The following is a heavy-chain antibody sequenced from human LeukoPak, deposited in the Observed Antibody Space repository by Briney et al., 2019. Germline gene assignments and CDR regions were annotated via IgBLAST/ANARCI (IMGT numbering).Heavy chain of an antibody. CDR1: GYSISSGYY. CDR2: IYHSGST. V-gene: IGHV4-38-2*02. CDR3: ARHVRITMIVVVITTADAFDI. D-gene: IGHD3-22*01. J-gene: IGHJ3*02. Sequence: SETLSLTCTVSGYSISSGYYWGWIRQPPGKGLEWIGSIYHSGSTYYNPSLKSRVTISVDTSKNQFSLKLSSVTAADTAVYYCARHVRITMIVVVITTADAFDIWGQGTMVTVSS.